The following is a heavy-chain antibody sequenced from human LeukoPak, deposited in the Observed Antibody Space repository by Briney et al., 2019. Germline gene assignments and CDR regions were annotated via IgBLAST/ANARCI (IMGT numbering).Heavy chain of an antibody. CDR1: GFIFSSYE. Sequence: PGGSLRLSCAAFGFIFSSYEMNWVRQAPGKGLEWVSYISSSGTTIYYADSVKGRFTISRDNAKNSLYLQMNSLRAEDTAVYYCARDGSSSTDYWGQGTLVTVSS. CDR3: ARDGSSSTDY. CDR2: ISSSGTTI. V-gene: IGHV3-48*03. J-gene: IGHJ4*02. D-gene: IGHD1-26*01.